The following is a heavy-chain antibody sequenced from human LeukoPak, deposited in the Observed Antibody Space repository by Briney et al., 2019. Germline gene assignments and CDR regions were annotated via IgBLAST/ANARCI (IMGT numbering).Heavy chain of an antibody. D-gene: IGHD2/OR15-2a*01. CDR1: GFTFSSYA. CDR2: ISYDGSNK. CDR3: ATSLQVLPPTLGMFDN. J-gene: IGHJ5*02. V-gene: IGHV3-30*09. Sequence: GRSLRLTCAASGFTFSSYAMHWVRQAPGKGLEWVAVISYDGSNKYYADSVKGRFAISRDNAKNSLYLQMNSLRAEDTAVYYCATSLQVLPPTLGMFDNWGQGTLVTVSS.